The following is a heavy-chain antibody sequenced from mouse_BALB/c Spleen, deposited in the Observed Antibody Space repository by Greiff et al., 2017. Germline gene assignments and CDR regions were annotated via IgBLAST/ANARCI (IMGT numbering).Heavy chain of an antibody. J-gene: IGHJ4*01. CDR2: IFPGSGNT. CDR1: GYSFTSYY. D-gene: IGHD2-12*01. V-gene: IGHV1-66*01. Sequence: QVQLQQSGPELVKPGASVKISCKSSGYSFTSYYIHWVKQRPGQGLEWIGCIFPGSGNTKYNEKFKGKATLTADTSSSTAYMQLSSLTSEDSAVYFCARASLRDYAMDYWGQGTSVTVSS. CDR3: ARASLRDYAMDY.